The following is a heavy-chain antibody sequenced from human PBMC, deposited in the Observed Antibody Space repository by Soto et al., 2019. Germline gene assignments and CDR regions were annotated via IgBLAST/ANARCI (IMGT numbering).Heavy chain of an antibody. Sequence: GASVKVSCKASGYTFTSYGISWVRQAPGQGLEWMGWISAYNGNTNYAQKLQGRVTMTTDTSTSTAYMELRSLRSDDTAVYYCARDLTGVAGKKGYYYMDVWGKGTTVTVSS. V-gene: IGHV1-18*01. CDR1: GYTFTSYG. J-gene: IGHJ6*03. CDR3: ARDLTGVAGKKGYYYMDV. D-gene: IGHD6-19*01. CDR2: ISAYNGNT.